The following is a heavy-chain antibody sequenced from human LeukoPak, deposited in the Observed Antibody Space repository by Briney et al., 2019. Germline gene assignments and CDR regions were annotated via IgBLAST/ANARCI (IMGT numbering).Heavy chain of an antibody. CDR2: RNQDVSRI. J-gene: IGHJ4*02. CDR1: GFCFSRYW. D-gene: IGHD2-8*01. Sequence: GGSLRLSCAGSGFCFSRYWMDWVRQAPGKGLEWVASRNQDVSRINYVDSAKGRLTISRDNAKNSLFLQMNSLRVEETAVYFCARLKDDVTKFDYWGQGALVTVSS. V-gene: IGHV3-7*01. CDR3: ARLKDDVTKFDY.